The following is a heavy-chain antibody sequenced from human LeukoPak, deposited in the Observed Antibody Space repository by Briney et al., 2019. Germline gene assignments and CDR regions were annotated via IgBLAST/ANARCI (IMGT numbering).Heavy chain of an antibody. CDR2: IYYSGST. CDR3: AREASYSSSWLDYYYGMDV. Sequence: PSETLSLTRTVSGGSISSYYWNWIRQPPGKGLEWIGYIYYSGSTNYNPSLKSRVTISVDTSKNQFSLKLSSVTAADTAVYYCAREASYSSSWLDYYYGMDVWGQGTTVTVSS. CDR1: GGSISSYY. J-gene: IGHJ6*02. V-gene: IGHV4-59*01. D-gene: IGHD6-13*01.